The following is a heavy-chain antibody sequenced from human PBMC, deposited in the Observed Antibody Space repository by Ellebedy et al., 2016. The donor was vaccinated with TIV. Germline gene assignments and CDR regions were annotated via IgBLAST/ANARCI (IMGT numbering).Heavy chain of an antibody. J-gene: IGHJ4*02. V-gene: IGHV1-69*13. CDR1: GGTFSSHG. CDR3: ARVPEFYGSGSYYLIFDH. CDR2: IIPIFTTV. Sequence: SVKVSCKASGGTFSSHGISWVRQAPGQGLEWMGGIIPIFTTVKYTQKFQGRVTISADESTSTAYMELTSLTSDDTAVYYCARVPEFYGSGSYYLIFDHWGQGTLVTVSS. D-gene: IGHD3-10*01.